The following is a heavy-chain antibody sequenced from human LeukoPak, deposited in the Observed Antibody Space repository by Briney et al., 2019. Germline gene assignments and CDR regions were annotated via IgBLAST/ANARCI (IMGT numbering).Heavy chain of an antibody. D-gene: IGHD1-26*01. J-gene: IGHJ3*02. V-gene: IGHV3-7*01. Sequence: GSLRLSCAASGFNFSSYWMGWVRQAPGKGLEWVANIKQDGSEKYYVDSVKGRFTISRDNAKNSLYLQMSSLRAEDTAVYYCARVTMGATRHRDAFDIWGQGTMVTVSS. CDR2: IKQDGSEK. CDR3: ARVTMGATRHRDAFDI. CDR1: GFNFSSYW.